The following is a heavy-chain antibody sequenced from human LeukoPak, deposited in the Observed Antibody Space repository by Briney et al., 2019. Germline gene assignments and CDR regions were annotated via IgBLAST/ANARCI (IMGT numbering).Heavy chain of an antibody. Sequence: SETLSLTCTVSGGSISSYYWRWIRQPPGKGLEWIGYIYYSGSTNYHPSLQSRVTVSVDTSKNQFSLRLTSVTAADTAVYYCAGSRGAVSVDYWGQGTLVTVSS. J-gene: IGHJ4*02. D-gene: IGHD4-11*01. CDR1: GGSISSYY. CDR2: IYYSGST. V-gene: IGHV4-59*01. CDR3: AGSRGAVSVDY.